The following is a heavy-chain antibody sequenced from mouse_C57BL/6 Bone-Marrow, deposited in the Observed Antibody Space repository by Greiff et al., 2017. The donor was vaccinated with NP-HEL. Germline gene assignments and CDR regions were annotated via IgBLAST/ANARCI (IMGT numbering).Heavy chain of an antibody. D-gene: IGHD1-1*01. CDR3: ASLNYYGSSYDYAMDY. J-gene: IGHJ4*01. Sequence: EVQLQQSGPELVKPGASVKISCKASGYSFTGYYMHWVKQSHGNILDWIGYIYPYNGVSSYNQKFKGKATLTVDKSSSTAYMELRSLTSEDSAVYYCASLNYYGSSYDYAMDYWGQGTSVTVSS. CDR1: GYSFTGYY. V-gene: IGHV1-31*01. CDR2: IYPYNGVS.